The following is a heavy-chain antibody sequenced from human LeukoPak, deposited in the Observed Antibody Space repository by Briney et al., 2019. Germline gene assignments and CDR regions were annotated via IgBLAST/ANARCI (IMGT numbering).Heavy chain of an antibody. CDR2: ISSSSSTI. CDR1: GFTFSNYN. D-gene: IGHD4-17*01. CDR3: ARPPGPYGEGAFDI. V-gene: IGHV3-48*01. J-gene: IGHJ3*02. Sequence: PGGSLRLSCAASGFTFSNYNMKWVRQAPGKGLEWVAYISSSSSTIYYADSVKGRFTISRDNAKNSLYLQMNSLRAEDTAVYYCARPPGPYGEGAFDIWGQGTMVTVSS.